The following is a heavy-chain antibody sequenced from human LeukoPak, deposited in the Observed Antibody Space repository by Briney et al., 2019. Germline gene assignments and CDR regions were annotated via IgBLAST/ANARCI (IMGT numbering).Heavy chain of an antibody. CDR3: ASSMVRGISGAFDI. Sequence: GGSLRLSCAVSGFPVSSKFMSWVHQAPGKGLEWVSIIYSGGSTDYADSVKGRFTISRDNSQNTLYLQMNSLRAEDTAVYYCASSMVRGISGAFDIWGQGKMVIVSS. J-gene: IGHJ3*02. V-gene: IGHV3-53*01. D-gene: IGHD3-10*01. CDR2: IYSGGST. CDR1: GFPVSSKF.